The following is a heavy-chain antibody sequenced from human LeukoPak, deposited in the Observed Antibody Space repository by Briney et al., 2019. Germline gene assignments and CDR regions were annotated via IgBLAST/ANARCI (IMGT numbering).Heavy chain of an antibody. CDR1: GGSFSGYY. V-gene: IGHV4-34*01. CDR3: ARANSLEYSSSSVLDY. Sequence: SETLSPTCAVYGGSFSGYYWSWIRQPPGKGLEWIGEINHSGSTNYNPSLKSRVTISVDTSKNQFSLKLSSVTAADTAVYYCARANSLEYSSSSVLDYWGQGTLVTVSS. CDR2: INHSGST. J-gene: IGHJ4*02. D-gene: IGHD6-6*01.